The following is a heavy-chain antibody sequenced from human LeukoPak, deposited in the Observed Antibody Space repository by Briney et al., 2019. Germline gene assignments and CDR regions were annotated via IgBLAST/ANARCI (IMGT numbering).Heavy chain of an antibody. CDR1: GGSISTYY. V-gene: IGHV4-59*08. Sequence: SETLSLTCTVSGGSISTYYWNWIRQPPGRGLEWLGYIEYSGSTNYNPSLKSRLTMSVDSSKNHFSLTLSSVTAADTAVYYCARHTSMATRTNWFDPWGQGTLVTVSS. D-gene: IGHD5-24*01. CDR3: ARHTSMATRTNWFDP. CDR2: IEYSGST. J-gene: IGHJ5*02.